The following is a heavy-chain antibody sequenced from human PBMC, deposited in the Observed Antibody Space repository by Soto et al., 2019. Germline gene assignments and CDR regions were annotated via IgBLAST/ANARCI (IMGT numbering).Heavy chain of an antibody. D-gene: IGHD3-10*01. CDR3: AKPVYGSGSPDY. J-gene: IGHJ4*02. CDR2: ISYDGSNK. Sequence: GGSLRLSCAASGFTFSSYGMHWVRQAPGKGLEWVAVISYDGSNKYYADSVKGRFTISRDNSKNTLYLQMNSLRAEDTAVYYCAKPVYGSGSPDYWGQGTLVTVSS. CDR1: GFTFSSYG. V-gene: IGHV3-30*18.